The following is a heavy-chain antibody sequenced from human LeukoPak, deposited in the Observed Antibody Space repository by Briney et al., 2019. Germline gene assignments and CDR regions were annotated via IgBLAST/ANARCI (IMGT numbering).Heavy chain of an antibody. J-gene: IGHJ6*03. D-gene: IGHD1-26*01. Sequence: ASVKVSCKASGYTFTGYYMHWVRQAPGQGLEWMGWINPNSGGTNYAQKFQGRVTMTRDTSISTAYVELSRLRSDDTAVYYCARNSGSHTRHYYYYMDVWGKGTTVTVSS. CDR3: ARNSGSHTRHYYYYMDV. CDR2: INPNSGGT. CDR1: GYTFTGYY. V-gene: IGHV1-2*02.